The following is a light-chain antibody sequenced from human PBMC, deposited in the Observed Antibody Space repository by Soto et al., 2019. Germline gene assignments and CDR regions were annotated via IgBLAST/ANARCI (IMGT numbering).Light chain of an antibody. CDR1: QSVSSSY. CDR2: GAS. Sequence: DTVFAQSPGTVSLCTGERPAFACRASQSVSSSYLAWYQKKPGQPPRLLIYGASSRATGIPDRFSGSGSGTDFTLAISCLDPEYTAIYYCQHYDNLPTFGQGTRLEIK. CDR3: QHYDNLPT. J-gene: IGKJ5*01. V-gene: IGKV3-20*01.